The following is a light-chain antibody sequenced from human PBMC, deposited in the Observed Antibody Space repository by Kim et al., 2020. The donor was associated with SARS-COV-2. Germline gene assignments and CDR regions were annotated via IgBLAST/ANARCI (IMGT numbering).Light chain of an antibody. J-gene: IGKJ4*01. V-gene: IGKV1-9*01. CDR3: QHLNNYPLT. CDR2: AAS. Sequence: DIHLTQSPSFLSASVGDRVTITCRASQGISSYLAWYQQKPGKAPKLLIYAASTLQSGVPSRFSGSGSGTEFTLTISSLQPEDFATYYCQHLNNYPLTFGGGTKLEI. CDR1: QGISSY.